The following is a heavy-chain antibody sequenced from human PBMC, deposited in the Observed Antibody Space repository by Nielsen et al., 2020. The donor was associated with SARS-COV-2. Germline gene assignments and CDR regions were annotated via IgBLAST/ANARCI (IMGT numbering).Heavy chain of an antibody. CDR3: ARGNGWGSYFDY. D-gene: IGHD7-27*01. CDR1: GFSFSDYA. Sequence: GGSLRLSCVASGFSFSDYAMHWVRQAPGKGLEWVAVISSDGSQTYSADSVKGRFTISRDNSKNTLYLQMNSLRGEDTAVYYCARGNGWGSYFDYWGQGTLVTVSS. V-gene: IGHV3-30*04. J-gene: IGHJ4*02. CDR2: ISSDGSQT.